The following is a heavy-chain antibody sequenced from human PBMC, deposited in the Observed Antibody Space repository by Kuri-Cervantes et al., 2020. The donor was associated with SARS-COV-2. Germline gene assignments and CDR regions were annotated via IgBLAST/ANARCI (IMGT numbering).Heavy chain of an antibody. CDR3: ARVSGSYSSPIDY. V-gene: IGHV3-30-3*01. CDR1: GFTFSSYA. J-gene: IGHJ4*02. Sequence: GSLRLSCAASGFTFSSYAMHWVRQAPGKGLEWVAVISYDGSNKYYADSVKGRFTISRDNSKNTLYLQMNSLRAEDTAVYYCARVSGSYSSPIDYWGQGTLVTVSS. D-gene: IGHD1-26*01. CDR2: ISYDGSNK.